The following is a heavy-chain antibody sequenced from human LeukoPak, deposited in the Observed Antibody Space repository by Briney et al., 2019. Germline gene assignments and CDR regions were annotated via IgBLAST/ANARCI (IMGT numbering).Heavy chain of an antibody. V-gene: IGHV3-9*01. CDR3: AKGAAAGSGDSLDY. Sequence: PGRSLRLSCAASGFTFDDYAMHWVRQAPGKGLEWVSGISWNSGNIGYADSVKGRFTISRDNAKNSLYLQMNSLRAEDTALYYCAKGAAAGSGDSLDYWGQGTLVTVSS. D-gene: IGHD6-13*01. CDR1: GFTFDDYA. CDR2: ISWNSGNI. J-gene: IGHJ4*02.